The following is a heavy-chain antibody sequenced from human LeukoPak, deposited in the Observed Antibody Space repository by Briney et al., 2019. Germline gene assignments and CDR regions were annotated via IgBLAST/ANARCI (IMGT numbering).Heavy chain of an antibody. D-gene: IGHD2-2*01. CDR3: ARGARDIVVVPAAIRY. CDR1: GFTFSSYE. CDR2: ISSSGSTI. V-gene: IGHV3-48*03. J-gene: IGHJ4*02. Sequence: PGGSLRLSCAASGFTFSSYEVNWVRQAPGKGLEWVSYISSSGSTIYYADSVKGRFTISRDNAKNSLYLQMNSLRAGDTAVYYCARGARDIVVVPAAIRYWGQGTLVTVSS.